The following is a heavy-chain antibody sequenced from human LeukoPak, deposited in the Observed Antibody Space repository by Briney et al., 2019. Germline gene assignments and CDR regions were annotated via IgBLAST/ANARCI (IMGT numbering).Heavy chain of an antibody. D-gene: IGHD6-19*01. CDR1: GYTFTGYY. J-gene: IGHJ4*02. CDR2: INPNSGGT. V-gene: IGHV1-2*06. CDR3: AREQAVAGTALDY. Sequence: ASVKVSCKASGYTFTGYYMHWVRQAPGQGLERMGRINPNSGGTNYAQKFQGRVTMTRDTSISTAYMELSRLRSDDTAVYYCAREQAVAGTALDYWGQGTLVTVSS.